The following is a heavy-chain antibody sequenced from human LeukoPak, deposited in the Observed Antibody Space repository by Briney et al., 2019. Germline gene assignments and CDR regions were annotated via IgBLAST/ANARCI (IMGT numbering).Heavy chain of an antibody. J-gene: IGHJ4*02. CDR3: ASPSGYCSGGSCYKN. V-gene: IGHV4-39*01. CDR1: GGSIGSTSYY. Sequence: SETLSLTCSVPGGSIGSTSYYWGWIRQPPGKGLEWIGSIYYSGSTYYNPSLKSRVTISVDTSKNQFSLKLSSVTAADTAVYYCASPSGYCSGGSCYKNWGQGTLVTVSS. D-gene: IGHD2-15*01. CDR2: IYYSGST.